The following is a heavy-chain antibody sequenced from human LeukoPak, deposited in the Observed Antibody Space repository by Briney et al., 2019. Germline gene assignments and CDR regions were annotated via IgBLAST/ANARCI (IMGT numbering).Heavy chain of an antibody. D-gene: IGHD3-3*01. CDR1: GDSVSSNSAA. V-gene: IGHV6-1*01. Sequence: SQTLSLTCAISGDSVSSNSAAWNWIRQSPSRGLEWLGRTYYRSKWYNDYAVSVKSRITINPDTSKNQFSLQLNPVTPEDTAVYYCARDFVSRLTYYDFWSGYYFDYWGQGTLVTVSS. CDR2: TYYRSKWYN. CDR3: ARDFVSRLTYYDFWSGYYFDY. J-gene: IGHJ4*02.